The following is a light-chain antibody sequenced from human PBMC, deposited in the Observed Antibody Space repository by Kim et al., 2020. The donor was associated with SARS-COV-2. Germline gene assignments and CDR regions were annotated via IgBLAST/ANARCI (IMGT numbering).Light chain of an antibody. CDR2: SHS. J-gene: IGLJ3*02. CDR1: ANTLGLKG. CDR3: SEWDSSLSSWV. Sequence: LTRDANTLGLKGVPWPQAHQGHPPKRLSHSHSNRPPGMSERFSASRSGSTASLTITGLRPEDWADYYCSEWDSSLSSWVFGGGTQLSVL. V-gene: IGLV10-54*04.